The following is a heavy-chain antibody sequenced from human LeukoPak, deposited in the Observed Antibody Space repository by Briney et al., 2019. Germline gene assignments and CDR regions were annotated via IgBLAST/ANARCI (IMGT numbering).Heavy chain of an antibody. CDR3: ARGMTYYFGSGKLDY. V-gene: IGHV3-74*01. CDR2: INTDGSTT. D-gene: IGHD3-10*01. J-gene: IGHJ4*02. CDR1: GFSFSDYW. Sequence: PGGSLRLSCVASGFSFSDYWMHWVRQVPGKGLVWVSRINTDGSTTDYADSVKGRFTISRDNAKNTLYLQMNGLRAEDTAAYYCARGMTYYFGSGKLDYWGQGALVTVSS.